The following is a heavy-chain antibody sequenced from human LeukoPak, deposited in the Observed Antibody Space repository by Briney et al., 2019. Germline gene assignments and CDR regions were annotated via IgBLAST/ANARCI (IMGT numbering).Heavy chain of an antibody. J-gene: IGHJ4*02. D-gene: IGHD6-19*01. CDR1: GGSISGYY. CDR2: IYNSGST. CDR3: ARQRGSSGWYYFDY. V-gene: IGHV4-59*08. Sequence: SETLSLTCTVSGGSISGYYWSWIRQPPGKGLEWIGYIYNSGSTNYNPPLKSRVTISLDTSKNQFSLKLSSVTAADTAVYYCARQRGSSGWYYFDYWGQGTLVTVSS.